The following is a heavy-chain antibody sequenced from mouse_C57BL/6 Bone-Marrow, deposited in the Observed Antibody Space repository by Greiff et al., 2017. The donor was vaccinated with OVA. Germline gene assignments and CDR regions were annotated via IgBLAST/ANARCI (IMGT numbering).Heavy chain of an antibody. D-gene: IGHD1-1*01. J-gene: IGHJ2*01. V-gene: IGHV1-54*01. Sequence: QVQLQQSGAELVRPGASVKVSCKASGYAFTNYLIEWVKQRPGQGLEWIGVINPGSGGTKYNEKFKGKATLTADKSSSTAYLQLSSLTSEDSAVDFCAKTNYYGRSDYWGQGTTLTVSS. CDR1: GYAFTNYL. CDR2: INPGSGGT. CDR3: AKTNYYGRSDY.